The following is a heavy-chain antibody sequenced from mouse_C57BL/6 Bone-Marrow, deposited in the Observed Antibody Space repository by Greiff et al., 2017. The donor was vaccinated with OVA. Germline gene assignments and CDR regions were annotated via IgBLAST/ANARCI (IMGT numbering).Heavy chain of an antibody. D-gene: IGHD2-2*01. V-gene: IGHV5-17*01. Sequence: EVQGVESGGGLVKPGGSLKLSCAASGFTFSDYGMHWVRQAPEKGLEWVAYISSGSSTIYYADTVKGRFTISRDNAKNTLFLQMTSLRSVDTAMYYCAWGLLWLRAYYYAMDYWGQGTSVTVSS. CDR3: AWGLLWLRAYYYAMDY. J-gene: IGHJ4*01. CDR1: GFTFSDYG. CDR2: ISSGSSTI.